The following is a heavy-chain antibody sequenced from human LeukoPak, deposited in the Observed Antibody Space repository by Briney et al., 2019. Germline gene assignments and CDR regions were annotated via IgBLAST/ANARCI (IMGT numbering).Heavy chain of an antibody. CDR2: ISYRGST. V-gene: IGHV4-59*11. J-gene: IGHJ3*02. CDR3: ARDLVTVTKGFDI. D-gene: IGHD4-17*01. CDR1: GDSFSSHY. Sequence: SETLALTCTVSGDSFSSHYWTWIRQPPGKGLEWIGYISYRGSTNYNPSLKSRVTISIDTSKNQFSLRLSSVTAADTAVYYCARDLVTVTKGFDIWGQGTMVSVSS.